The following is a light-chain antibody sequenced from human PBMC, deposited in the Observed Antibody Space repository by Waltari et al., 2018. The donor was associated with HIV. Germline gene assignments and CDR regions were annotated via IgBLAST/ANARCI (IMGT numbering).Light chain of an antibody. CDR2: WAS. CDR1: RTVLYHSDNQNY. Sequence: DIVMTQSPDSLAVSLGETVTINCKSSRTVLYHSDNQNYLAWYQQTARQAPRVRISWASTRAVRVPSSTPALGVPERFSGSGSGTNFSLTISGLQEDDVAIYYCQQYYSLPPTFGGGTRVERK. CDR3: QQYYSLPPT. V-gene: IGKV4-1*01. J-gene: IGKJ4*01.